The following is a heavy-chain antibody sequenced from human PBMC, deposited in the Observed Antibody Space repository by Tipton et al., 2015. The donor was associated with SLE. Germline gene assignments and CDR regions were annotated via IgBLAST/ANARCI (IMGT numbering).Heavy chain of an antibody. J-gene: IGHJ4*02. D-gene: IGHD2-2*01. CDR2: ISYSGRT. CDR1: GVSISSYY. Sequence: GLVKPSETLSLTCSVSGVSISSYYWTWIRQPPGKGLEWIGYISYSGRTNYNPSLKSRVTISVDTSKDQFFLRLTSVTAADTAVYYCARAVVPTASYFDYWGQGTLVTVSS. CDR3: ARAVVPTASYFDY. V-gene: IGHV4-59*12.